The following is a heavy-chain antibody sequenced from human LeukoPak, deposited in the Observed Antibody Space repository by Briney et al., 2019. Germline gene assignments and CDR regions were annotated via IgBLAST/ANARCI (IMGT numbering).Heavy chain of an antibody. CDR3: AREGYYDSSGSATFDY. CDR1: GGTFSSYA. J-gene: IGHJ4*02. Sequence: GASVKASCKASGGTFSSYAISWVRQAPGQGLEWMGGIIPIFGTANYAQKFQGRVTITADESTSTAYMELSSLRSEDTAVYYCAREGYYDSSGSATFDYWGQGTLVTVSS. D-gene: IGHD3-22*01. CDR2: IIPIFGTA. V-gene: IGHV1-69*13.